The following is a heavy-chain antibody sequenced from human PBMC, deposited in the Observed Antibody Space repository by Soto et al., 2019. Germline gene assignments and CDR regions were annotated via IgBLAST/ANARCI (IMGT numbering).Heavy chain of an antibody. J-gene: IGHJ4*02. CDR1: GCTFTTYA. V-gene: IGHV1-3*01. CDR3: ARDYGSGSYNY. Sequence: QVQLVQSGAEVKKPGASVKVSCKASGCTFTTYAVHWVRQAPGQRLEWMGWINGVNANTKYSEKFQGRVTITRDTSATTAYMELSCLRSEDTAVYYCARDYGSGSYNYWGQGTLVTVSS. CDR2: INGVNANT. D-gene: IGHD3-10*01.